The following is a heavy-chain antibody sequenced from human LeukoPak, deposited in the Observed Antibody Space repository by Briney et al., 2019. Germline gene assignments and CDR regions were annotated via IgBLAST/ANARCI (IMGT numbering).Heavy chain of an antibody. D-gene: IGHD3-9*01. J-gene: IGHJ4*02. CDR3: AREHPADPLRYFDWFQAHFDY. Sequence: PSETLSLTCTVSGDSISSYYWSWIRQPPGKGLEWIGYIYYTGSTNYNPSLKSRVTISVDTSKNQFSLKLTSVTAADTAVYYCAREHPADPLRYFDWFQAHFDYWGQGTLVTVSS. CDR1: GDSISSYY. CDR2: IYYTGST. V-gene: IGHV4-59*01.